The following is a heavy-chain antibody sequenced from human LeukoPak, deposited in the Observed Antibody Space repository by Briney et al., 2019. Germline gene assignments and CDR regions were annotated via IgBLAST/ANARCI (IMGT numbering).Heavy chain of an antibody. CDR3: ARVYNWNLNDAFDI. J-gene: IGHJ3*02. V-gene: IGHV3-21*01. CDR2: ISSSSSYI. CDR1: GFTFSSYS. D-gene: IGHD1-20*01. Sequence: PGGSLRLSCAASGFTFSSYSMNWVRQAPGKGLEWVSFISSSSSYIYYADSVKGRFTISRDNAKNSLYLQMNSLRAEDTAVYYCARVYNWNLNDAFDIWGQGTMVTVSS.